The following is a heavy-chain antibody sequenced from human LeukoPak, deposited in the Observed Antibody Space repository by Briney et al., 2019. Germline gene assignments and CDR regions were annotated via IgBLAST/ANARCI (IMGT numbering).Heavy chain of an antibody. CDR2: FRSKANSYAT. CDR3: TSTGNYDILTGYLGY. D-gene: IGHD3-9*01. CDR1: GFTFSGSA. V-gene: IGHV3-73*01. J-gene: IGHJ4*02. Sequence: GVSLRLSCAASGFTFSGSAMHWVRQASGKGLEWVGRFRSKANSYATAYAASVKGRFTISRDDSKNTAYLQMNSLKTEDTAVYYCTSTGNYDILTGYLGYWGQGTLVTVSS.